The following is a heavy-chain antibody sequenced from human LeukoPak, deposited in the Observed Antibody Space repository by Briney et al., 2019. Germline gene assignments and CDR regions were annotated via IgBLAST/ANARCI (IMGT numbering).Heavy chain of an antibody. J-gene: IGHJ4*02. CDR1: GFTFSNYA. CDR2: ISSSSRTI. CDR3: AAGLLDY. V-gene: IGHV3-48*01. Sequence: GGSLRLSCAASGFTFSNYAMTWVRQAPGKGLEWVSYISSSSRTIYYADPVKGRFTISRDNAKSSLYLQMNSLTAEDTAVYYCAAGLLDYWGQGTLVTVSS.